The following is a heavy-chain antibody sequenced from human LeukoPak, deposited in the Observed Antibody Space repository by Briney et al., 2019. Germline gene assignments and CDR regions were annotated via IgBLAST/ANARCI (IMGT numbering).Heavy chain of an antibody. D-gene: IGHD1-26*01. CDR2: IKSKTDGGTT. J-gene: IGHJ4*02. Sequence: GGSLRLSCSASGFTFTNACMNWLRQAPGKGPKWVRRIKSKTDGGTTDYAAPVKGRFSISRDDSKNTLYLQMNSLKSEDTAVYYCQGGRFWGQGTLVTVSS. CDR1: GFTFTNAC. V-gene: IGHV3-15*01. CDR3: QGGRF.